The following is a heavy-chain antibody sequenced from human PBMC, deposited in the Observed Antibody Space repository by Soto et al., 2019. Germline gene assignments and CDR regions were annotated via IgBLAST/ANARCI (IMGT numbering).Heavy chain of an antibody. Sequence: SETLSLTCTFSCGSIISYYWSWIRQPAGKGLEWIGRIYTSGSTNYNPSLKSRVTMSVDTSKNQFSLKLSSVTAADTAVYYCARSRGTYSSGWYFYYYCMDVWGQGTTVTVSS. CDR1: CGSIISYY. D-gene: IGHD6-19*01. CDR3: ARSRGTYSSGWYFYYYCMDV. J-gene: IGHJ6*02. CDR2: IYTSGST. V-gene: IGHV4-4*07.